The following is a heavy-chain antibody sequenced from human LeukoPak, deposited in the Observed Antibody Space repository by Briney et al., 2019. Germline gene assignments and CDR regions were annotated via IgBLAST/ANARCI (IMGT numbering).Heavy chain of an antibody. CDR3: ARADSSGYYFYFDY. V-gene: IGHV4-4*07. CDR2: IYTSGST. D-gene: IGHD3-22*01. J-gene: IGHJ4*02. Sequence: SETLSLTCTVSGGSISSYYWSWIRQPAGKGLEWIGRIYTSGSTNYNPSLKSRVTMSVATSKTQFSLKLSSVTAADTAVYYCARADSSGYYFYFDYWGQGTLVTVSS. CDR1: GGSISSYY.